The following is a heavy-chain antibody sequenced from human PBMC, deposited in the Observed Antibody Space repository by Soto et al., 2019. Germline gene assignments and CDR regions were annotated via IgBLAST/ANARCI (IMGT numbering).Heavy chain of an antibody. Sequence: QVQLVESGGGVVQPGRYLRLSCAASGFTFSSYGMHWVRQAPGKGLEWVAVISYDGSNKYYADSVKGRFTISRDNSKNTLYLQMNSLRAEDTAVYYCAKVEVVPAAMGWYDYWGQGTLVTVSS. V-gene: IGHV3-30*18. D-gene: IGHD2-2*01. CDR1: GFTFSSYG. J-gene: IGHJ4*02. CDR2: ISYDGSNK. CDR3: AKVEVVPAAMGWYDY.